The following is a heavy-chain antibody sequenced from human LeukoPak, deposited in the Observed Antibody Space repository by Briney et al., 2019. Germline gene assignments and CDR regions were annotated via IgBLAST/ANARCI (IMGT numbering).Heavy chain of an antibody. Sequence: PGGSLRLSCAASGFTFSDYYMSWIRQAPGKGLEWVSYISSSSSYTNYADSVKGRFTISRDNAKNSLYLQMNSLRAEDTAVYYCARDENFYGDNEAGFDYGGQGTRVTVSS. V-gene: IGHV3-11*06. CDR3: ARDENFYGDNEAGFDY. J-gene: IGHJ4*02. CDR2: ISSSSSYT. CDR1: GFTFSDYY. D-gene: IGHD4-17*01.